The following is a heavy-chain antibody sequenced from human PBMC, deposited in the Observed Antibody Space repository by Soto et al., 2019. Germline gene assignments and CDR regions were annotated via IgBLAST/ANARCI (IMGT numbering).Heavy chain of an antibody. CDR1: GYSFTSYW. V-gene: IGHV5-10-1*01. J-gene: IGHJ6*02. CDR3: ARYKPGGHYYYYGMDV. D-gene: IGHD1-20*01. CDR2: IDPSDSYT. Sequence: PGESLKISCKGSGYSFTSYWISWVRQMPGKGLEWMGRIDPSDSYTNYSPSFQGHVTISADKSISTAYLQWSSLKASDTAMYYCARYKPGGHYYYYGMDVWGQGTTVTVSS.